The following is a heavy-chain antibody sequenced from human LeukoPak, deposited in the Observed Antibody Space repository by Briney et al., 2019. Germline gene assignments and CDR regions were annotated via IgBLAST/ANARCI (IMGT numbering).Heavy chain of an antibody. CDR1: GFTFSDYA. Sequence: GGSLRLSCAASGFTFSDYAMHWVRQAPGKGLEWVAVLPYDGSNKYYADSVKGRFTISRDNSKNTLYLQMNSLRAEDTAVYYCARDASTSTFDYWGQGTLVTVSS. V-gene: IGHV3-30*07. CDR2: LPYDGSNK. CDR3: ARDASTSTFDY. J-gene: IGHJ4*02. D-gene: IGHD2-2*01.